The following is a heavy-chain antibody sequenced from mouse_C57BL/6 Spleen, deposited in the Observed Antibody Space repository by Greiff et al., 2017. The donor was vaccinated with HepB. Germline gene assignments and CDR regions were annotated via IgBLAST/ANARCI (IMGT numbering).Heavy chain of an antibody. Sequence: VQLKQSGPELVKPGASVKIPCKASGYTFTDYNMDWVKQSHGKSLEWIGDINPNNGGTIYNQKFKGKATLTVDKSSSTAYMELRSLTSEDTAVYYCARGGYYGSSPNWYFDVWGTGTTVTVSS. CDR2: INPNNGGT. J-gene: IGHJ1*03. CDR1: GYTFTDYN. V-gene: IGHV1-18*01. CDR3: ARGGYYGSSPNWYFDV. D-gene: IGHD1-1*01.